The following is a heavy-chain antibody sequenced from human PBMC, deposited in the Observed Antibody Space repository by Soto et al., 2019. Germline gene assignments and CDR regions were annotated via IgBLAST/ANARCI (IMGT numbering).Heavy chain of an antibody. J-gene: IGHJ6*02. CDR2: IFWDDDE. V-gene: IGHV2-5*02. Sequence: ITLKESGPTLGKPTQTLTLTFTFSGFSLITSGVGVGWNRQPPGKALEWLALIFWDDDESYSPSLQSRLTITNDTPKNLVALTTTNMDPVNVATYFSTPHRYYSYGMAVWGQGSTVTVSS. CDR1: GFSLITSGVG. CDR3: TPHRYYSYGMAV.